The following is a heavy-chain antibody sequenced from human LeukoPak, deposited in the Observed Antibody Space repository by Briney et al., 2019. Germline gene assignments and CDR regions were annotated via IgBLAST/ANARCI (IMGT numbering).Heavy chain of an antibody. Sequence: GSVKVSCKAPGYTFTSYGISWVRQAPGQGLEWMGWISAYNGNTNYAQKFQGRVTMTTETSTSTAYMELGSLGSDETAVYYCARVDLLTGYYFFDYWGQGTLVTVSS. CDR3: ARVDLLTGYYFFDY. J-gene: IGHJ4*02. CDR1: GYTFTSYG. CDR2: ISAYNGNT. D-gene: IGHD3-9*01. V-gene: IGHV1-18*01.